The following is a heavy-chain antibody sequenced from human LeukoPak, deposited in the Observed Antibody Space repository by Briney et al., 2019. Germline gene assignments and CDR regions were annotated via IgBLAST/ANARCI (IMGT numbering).Heavy chain of an antibody. CDR2: IYYSGST. Sequence: PSGTLSLSCTDSGGSISSYYWNWIRQPPGKGLEWMAHIYYSGSTNYNPSLKSRVTISVDTSKNQFSLKLSSVPAADTAVYYCARKRSAYYYDSSGPIGAFDIWGQGTMVTVSS. CDR1: GGSISSYY. CDR3: ARKRSAYYYDSSGPIGAFDI. D-gene: IGHD3-22*01. J-gene: IGHJ3*02. V-gene: IGHV4-59*01.